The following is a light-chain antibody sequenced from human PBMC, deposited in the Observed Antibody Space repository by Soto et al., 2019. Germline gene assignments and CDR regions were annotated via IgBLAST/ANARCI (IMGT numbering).Light chain of an antibody. CDR2: GAS. J-gene: IGKJ4*01. V-gene: IGKV1-13*02. Sequence: AIQLTQAPSSLYASVGDRVTITCRASQRINSALAWYQHKPGNAPNLLIYGASTLESGVPSRFSGSGSGTDFTLTIGSLQPEDFATYYCQQFNSYPLTFGGGTKVAIK. CDR1: QRINSA. CDR3: QQFNSYPLT.